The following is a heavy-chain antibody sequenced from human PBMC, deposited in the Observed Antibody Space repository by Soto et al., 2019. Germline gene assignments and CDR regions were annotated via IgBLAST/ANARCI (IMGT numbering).Heavy chain of an antibody. D-gene: IGHD6-19*01. J-gene: IGHJ4*02. CDR3: AREKIAVGSRFGY. V-gene: IGHV4-4*02. CDR1: RHSISRSNW. CDR2: IYHTEHT. Sequence: PSETLFLTCAVSRHSISRSNWWTRVRQSPGKGLERFGEIYHTEHTNYNPSLKSTVTISINKSKNQFSLKLSLLTPPATAMYYSAREKIAVGSRFGYWSQGNVVTVSS.